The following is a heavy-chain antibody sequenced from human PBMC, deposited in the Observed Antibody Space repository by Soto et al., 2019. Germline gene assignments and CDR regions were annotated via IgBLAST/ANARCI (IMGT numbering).Heavy chain of an antibody. CDR3: ARRLXGAKNGYNMYYFHGLDV. V-gene: IGHV5-51*01. CDR1: GYSFTTFW. D-gene: IGHD5-12*01. J-gene: IGHJ6*02. Sequence: PGESLKISCLGSGYSFTTFWIGWVRQMPGKGLEWMGIIDPEDSDTRYSPSFQGQVTMSVDKSISAAYLQWSSLRASDTATYFCARRLXGAKNGYNMYYFHGLDVWGQGTTVTVSS. CDR2: IDPEDSDT.